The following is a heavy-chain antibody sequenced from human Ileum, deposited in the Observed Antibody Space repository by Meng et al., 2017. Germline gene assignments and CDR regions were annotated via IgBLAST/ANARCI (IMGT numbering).Heavy chain of an antibody. CDR1: GGSVSTSDYQ. CDR2: AGT. D-gene: IGHD7-27*01. V-gene: IGHV4-61*08. J-gene: IGHJ4*02. CDR3: ARDHWGSLDY. Sequence: LQELGPDRVRPSGTLSSICAVSGGSVSTSDYQWGWIRQPPGKGLEWIGYAGTNYNPSLKSRVTISVDTSKRQFSLKLTSVTAADTAVYYCARDHWGSLDYWGQGILVTVSS.